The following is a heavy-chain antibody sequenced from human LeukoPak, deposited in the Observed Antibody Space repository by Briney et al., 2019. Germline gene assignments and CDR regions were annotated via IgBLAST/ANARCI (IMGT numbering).Heavy chain of an antibody. D-gene: IGHD2-2*01. Sequence: ASVKVSCKASGYTFTSYGISWVRQAPGQGLEWMGWISAYNGNTNYAQKLQGRVTMTTDTSTSTAYMELSSLRSEDTAVYYCARGMGYCSSTSCYPNFDYWGQGTLVTVSS. V-gene: IGHV1-18*01. CDR1: GYTFTSYG. CDR3: ARGMGYCSSTSCYPNFDY. CDR2: ISAYNGNT. J-gene: IGHJ4*02.